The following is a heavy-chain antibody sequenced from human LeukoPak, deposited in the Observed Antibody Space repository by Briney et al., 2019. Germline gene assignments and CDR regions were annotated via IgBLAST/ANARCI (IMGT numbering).Heavy chain of an antibody. Sequence: PGGSLRLSCAASGFTFDNYAMNWVGHGPGKGVEWVSYISGCGAKSHSSASVKRRFTISRDTPKNTLYLKINHLRAEDTAMYYCAKCSAGYYNDAFDNWGRGTMVTVSS. CDR1: GFTFDNYA. J-gene: IGHJ3*02. D-gene: IGHD3-10*02. V-gene: IGHV3-23*01. CDR3: AKCSAGYYNDAFDN. CDR2: ISGCGAKS.